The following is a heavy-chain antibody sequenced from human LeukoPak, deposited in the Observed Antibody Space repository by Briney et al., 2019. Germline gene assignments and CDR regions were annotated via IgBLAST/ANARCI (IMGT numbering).Heavy chain of an antibody. V-gene: IGHV1-24*01. D-gene: IGHD6-19*01. CDR1: GYTLTELS. CDR3: ATAYSSGPDTYYFDY. Sequence: ASVKVSCKVSGYTLTELSMHWVRQAPGKGLEWMGGFDPEDGETIYAQKFQGRVTMTEDTSTDTAYMELSSLRSEDTAAYYCATAYSSGPDTYYFDYWGQGTLVTVSS. J-gene: IGHJ4*02. CDR2: FDPEDGET.